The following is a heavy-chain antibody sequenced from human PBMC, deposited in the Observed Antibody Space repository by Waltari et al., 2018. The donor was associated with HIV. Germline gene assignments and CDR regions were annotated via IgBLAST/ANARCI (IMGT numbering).Heavy chain of an antibody. J-gene: IGHJ4*02. CDR1: GFSVRNHW. CDR3: ARASHYIEFSTFDGDYYFDL. V-gene: IGHV3-74*01. CDR2: INRDGSTR. Sequence: VQLVESGGGSIKTGGSLRLSCAGSGFSVRNHWMDWVRQGPGKGLVGVARINRDGSTRNYADAVKGRFVISRDNSRNTVYLQLNSVKVEDTAVYFCARASHYIEFSTFDGDYYFDLWGRGTRVAVSS. D-gene: IGHD3-9*01.